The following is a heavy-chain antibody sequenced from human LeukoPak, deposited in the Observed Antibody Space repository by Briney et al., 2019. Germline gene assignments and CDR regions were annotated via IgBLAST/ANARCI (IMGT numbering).Heavy chain of an antibody. Sequence: PSETLSLTCNVSGGSITSSSYYWGWIRQPPGKGPEWIGTIYYSGSTYYNPSLRSRVTISVDTSKNQFSLRLSSATAADTAVYYCARHRRDGYNPNTDFDYWGQGTLVTVSS. CDR1: GGSITSSSYY. CDR2: IYYSGST. D-gene: IGHD5-24*01. CDR3: ARHRRDGYNPNTDFDY. V-gene: IGHV4-39*01. J-gene: IGHJ4*02.